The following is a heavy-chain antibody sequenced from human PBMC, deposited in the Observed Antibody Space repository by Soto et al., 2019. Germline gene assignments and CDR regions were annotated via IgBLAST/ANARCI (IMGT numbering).Heavy chain of an antibody. CDR3: ARSPDSSGYYPRRYYYGMDV. J-gene: IGHJ6*02. Sequence: PSETLSLTCAVSGGSIISSNWWSWVRQPPGKGLEWIGEIYHSGSTNYNPSLKSRVTISVDKSKNQFSLKLSSVTAADTAVYYCARSPDSSGYYPRRYYYGMDVWGQGTTVTVSS. CDR1: GGSIISSNW. V-gene: IGHV4-4*02. D-gene: IGHD3-22*01. CDR2: IYHSGST.